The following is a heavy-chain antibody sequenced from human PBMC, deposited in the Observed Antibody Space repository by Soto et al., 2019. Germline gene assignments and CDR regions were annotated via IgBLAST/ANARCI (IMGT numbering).Heavy chain of an antibody. J-gene: IGHJ3*02. V-gene: IGHV1-18*04. Sequence: QVQLVQSGAEVKKPGASGKVSCKASGYTFTSYGISWVRQAPGQGLEGMGWISAYNGNTNYAQKLQGRVTMTTDTSTSTAYMELRSLRSDDTAVYYCARYFGGMDRSYDAFDIWGQGTMVTVSS. CDR3: ARYFGGMDRSYDAFDI. CDR2: ISAYNGNT. D-gene: IGHD2-15*01. CDR1: GYTFTSYG.